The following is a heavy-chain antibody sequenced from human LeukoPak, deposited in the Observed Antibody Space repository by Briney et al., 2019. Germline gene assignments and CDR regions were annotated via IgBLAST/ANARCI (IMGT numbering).Heavy chain of an antibody. Sequence: GGSLRLSCAASGFTFSNYGMHWVRQAPGNRLEWVAVISYDGSNKYYADSVKGRFTISRDNSKNTLYLQMNSLRAEDTAVYYCAKRHYMDVWGKGTTVTVSS. CDR2: ISYDGSNK. J-gene: IGHJ6*03. V-gene: IGHV3-30*18. CDR1: GFTFSNYG. CDR3: AKRHYMDV.